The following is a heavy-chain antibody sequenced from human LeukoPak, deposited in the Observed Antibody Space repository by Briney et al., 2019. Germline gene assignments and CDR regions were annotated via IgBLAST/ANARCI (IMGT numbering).Heavy chain of an antibody. CDR2: IYHSGST. CDR1: GCSLSSCCFS. V-gene: IGHV4-30-2*01. J-gene: IGHJ4*02. CDR3: ASGTECGGDCYSL. Sequence: TLSLTCAGSGCSLSSCCFSWGRDPPPPGQELEWIGYIYHSGSTYYIPSLKSRVTISVDRSKNQFSLKLSSVPAADTAVYYCASGTECGGDCYSLWGQGTLVTVSS. D-gene: IGHD2-21*02.